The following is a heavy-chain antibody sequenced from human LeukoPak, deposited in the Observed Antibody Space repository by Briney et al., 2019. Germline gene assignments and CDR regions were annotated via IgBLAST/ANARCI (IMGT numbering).Heavy chain of an antibody. CDR3: AKDSSGPAF. Sequence: GGSLRLSCAASGFTVSNTYMSWVRQAPGKGLEWVSVIYSSGGTFYSESVKGRFTISRDYSKNTLYLQMNSLRVDDTAVYYCAKDSSGPAFWGQGTLVTVST. CDR2: IYSSGGT. CDR1: GFTVSNTY. J-gene: IGHJ4*02. D-gene: IGHD6-19*01. V-gene: IGHV3-53*01.